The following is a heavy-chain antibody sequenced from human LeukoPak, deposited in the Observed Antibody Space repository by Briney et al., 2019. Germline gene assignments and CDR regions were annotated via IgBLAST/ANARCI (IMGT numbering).Heavy chain of an antibody. V-gene: IGHV7-4-1*02. Sequence: ASVKVSCKASGYTFTSYAMNWVRQAPGQGLEWMGWINTNTGNPTYAQGFTGRFVFSLDTSVSTAYLQVSSLKAEDTAVYYCARDGDTPLYSGSYLDLDYWGQGTLVTVSS. J-gene: IGHJ4*02. CDR1: GYTFTSYA. CDR3: ARDGDTPLYSGSYLDLDY. CDR2: INTNTGNP. D-gene: IGHD1-26*01.